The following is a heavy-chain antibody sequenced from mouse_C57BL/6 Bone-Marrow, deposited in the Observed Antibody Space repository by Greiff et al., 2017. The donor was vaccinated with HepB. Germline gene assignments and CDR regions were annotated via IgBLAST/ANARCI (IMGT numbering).Heavy chain of an antibody. CDR2: IWSGGST. CDR3: ARTFTTVVARAMDY. CDR1: GFSLTSYG. V-gene: IGHV2-2*01. D-gene: IGHD1-1*01. Sequence: VQLKESGPGLVQPSQSLSITCTVSGFSLTSYGVHWVRQSPGKGLEWLGVIWSGGSTDYNAAFISRLSISKDNSKSQVFFKMNSLQADDTAIYYCARTFTTVVARAMDYWGQGTSVTVSS. J-gene: IGHJ4*01.